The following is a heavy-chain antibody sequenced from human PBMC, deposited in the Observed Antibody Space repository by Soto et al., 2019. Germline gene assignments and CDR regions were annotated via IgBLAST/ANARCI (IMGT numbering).Heavy chain of an antibody. J-gene: IGHJ4*02. D-gene: IGHD2-15*01. CDR1: GYTFTSYA. CDR3: ARGYCSGGSCDPPHDY. V-gene: IGHV1-18*01. Sequence: GASVKVSCKASGYTFTSYAISWVRQAPGQGLEWLGIINPSGGYTTYAQRFLGRVTMTSDTSTSTAYMELRSLRSDDTAVYYCARGYCSGGSCDPPHDYWGQGTLVTVSS. CDR2: INPSGGYT.